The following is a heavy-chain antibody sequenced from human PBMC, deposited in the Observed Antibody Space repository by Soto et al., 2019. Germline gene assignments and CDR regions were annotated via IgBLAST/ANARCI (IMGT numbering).Heavy chain of an antibody. J-gene: IGHJ4*02. Sequence: EVQLLESGGGLVQPGGSLRLSCVGSGIEFSNYAMSWVRQAPGKGLEWVSIVSASGRSRYHADSVKGRFTISRDNSKNTLYLHMTNLRAEDTAVYYCAKDGNWLDVHYDVWGQATPVTVSS. V-gene: IGHV3-23*01. CDR3: AKDGNWLDVHYDV. CDR2: VSASGRSR. D-gene: IGHD3-16*01. CDR1: GIEFSNYA.